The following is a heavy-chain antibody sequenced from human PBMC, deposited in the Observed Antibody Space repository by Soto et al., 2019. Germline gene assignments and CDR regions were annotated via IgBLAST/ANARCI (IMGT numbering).Heavy chain of an antibody. CDR3: ARDGVTMIVVVRSLGDYYYGMGV. D-gene: IGHD3-22*01. CDR2: INPSGGST. J-gene: IGHJ6*02. V-gene: IGHV1-46*01. Sequence: ASVKVSCKASGYTFTSYYMHWVRQAPGQGLEWMGIINPSGGSTSYAQKFQGRVTMTRDTSTSTVYMELSSLRSEDTAVYYCARDGVTMIVVVRSLGDYYYGMGVWG. CDR1: GYTFTSYY.